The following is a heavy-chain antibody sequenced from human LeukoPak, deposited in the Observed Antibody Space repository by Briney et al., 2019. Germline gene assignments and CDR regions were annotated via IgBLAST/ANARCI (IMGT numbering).Heavy chain of an antibody. CDR3: AGFLEWFMDY. J-gene: IGHJ4*02. CDR2: IYHSGST. CDR1: GGSISSGGYY. Sequence: PSQTLSLTCAVSGGSISSGGYYWSWIRQPPGKGLEWIGYIYHSGSTYYNPSLKSRVTISVDRSKNQFSLKLSSVTAADTAVYYCAGFLEWFMDYWGQGTLVTVSS. D-gene: IGHD3-3*01. V-gene: IGHV4-30-2*01.